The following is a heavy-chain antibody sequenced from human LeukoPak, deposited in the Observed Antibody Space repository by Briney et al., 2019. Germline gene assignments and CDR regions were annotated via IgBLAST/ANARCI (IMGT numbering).Heavy chain of an antibody. CDR1: GFTVSRDY. CDR3: ARDDYYDSSGPPDS. Sequence: GGSLRLSCAASGFTVSRDYMSWVRQAPGKGLEWVSVIHSGGATYYADSVKGRFTVSRDNSKNTLYLQMNSLRAEDTAVYYCARDDYYDSSGPPDSWGQGTLVTVSS. J-gene: IGHJ5*01. V-gene: IGHV3-66*01. D-gene: IGHD3-22*01. CDR2: IHSGGAT.